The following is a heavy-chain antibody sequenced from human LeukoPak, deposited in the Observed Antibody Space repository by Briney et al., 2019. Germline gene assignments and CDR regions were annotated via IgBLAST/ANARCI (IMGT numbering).Heavy chain of an antibody. CDR1: GYTFTNYG. CDR3: ARVPLHDASGHYYSR. J-gene: IGHJ1*01. CDR2: INTGNGNT. D-gene: IGHD3-22*01. Sequence: GASVKVSCKTSGYTFTNYGMHWVRQAPRQSLEWMGWINTGNGNTKSSQKFQDRVTLSRDTSASTAYMELNSLSSEDTAVYYCARVPLHDASGHYYSRWGQGTLVTVSS. V-gene: IGHV1-3*04.